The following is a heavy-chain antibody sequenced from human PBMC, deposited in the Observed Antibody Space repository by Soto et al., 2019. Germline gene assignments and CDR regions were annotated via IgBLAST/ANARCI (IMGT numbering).Heavy chain of an antibody. Sequence: GASVKVSCKASGYTFTGYYMHWVRQAPGQGLEWMGWINPNSGGTNYAQKFQGWVTMTRDTSISTAYMELSRLRSDDTAVYYCARAGGADTVTTVDYWGQGTLVTVSS. CDR1: GYTFTGYY. CDR3: ARAGGADTVTTVDY. J-gene: IGHJ4*02. V-gene: IGHV1-2*04. CDR2: INPNSGGT. D-gene: IGHD4-4*01.